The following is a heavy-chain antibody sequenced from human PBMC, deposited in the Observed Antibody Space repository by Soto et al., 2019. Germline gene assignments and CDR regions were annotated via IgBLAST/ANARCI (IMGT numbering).Heavy chain of an antibody. Sequence: SETLSLTCTVSGGSFSSYYWTWIRQPPGKGLEWIGYVYYSGSTDYNPSLKSRVTISVDTSKNQSSLKLNSVTAADTAVYYCAGRDCSTTSCYYLDYYYLDVWGRGTTVTVS. CDR3: AGRDCSTTSCYYLDYYYLDV. V-gene: IGHV4-59*08. J-gene: IGHJ6*03. CDR2: VYYSGST. D-gene: IGHD2-2*01. CDR1: GGSFSSYY.